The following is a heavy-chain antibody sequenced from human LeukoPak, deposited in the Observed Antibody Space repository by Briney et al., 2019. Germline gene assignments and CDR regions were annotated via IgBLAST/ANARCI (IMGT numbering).Heavy chain of an antibody. Sequence: GGSLRLSCAASGFTLSSYWMSWVRQAPGKGLEWVANIKQDGSEKYYVDSVKGRFTISRDNAKNSLYLQMNSLRAEDTAVYYCARDLKIVGSLFDYWGQGTLVTVSS. J-gene: IGHJ4*02. CDR2: IKQDGSEK. D-gene: IGHD3-22*01. V-gene: IGHV3-7*01. CDR3: ARDLKIVGSLFDY. CDR1: GFTLSSYW.